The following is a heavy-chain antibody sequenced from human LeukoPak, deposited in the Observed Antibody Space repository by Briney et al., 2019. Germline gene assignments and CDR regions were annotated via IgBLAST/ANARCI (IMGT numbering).Heavy chain of an antibody. D-gene: IGHD6-13*01. Sequence: KTGGSLRLSCAASGFTFSSYSMNWVRQAPGKGLEWVSSISSSSSYISYADSVKGRFTISRDNAKNSLYLQMNSLRAEDTAVYYCGRKSEGSSWAYYFDYWGQGTLVTVSS. J-gene: IGHJ4*02. CDR1: GFTFSSYS. CDR2: ISSSSSYI. V-gene: IGHV3-21*01. CDR3: GRKSEGSSWAYYFDY.